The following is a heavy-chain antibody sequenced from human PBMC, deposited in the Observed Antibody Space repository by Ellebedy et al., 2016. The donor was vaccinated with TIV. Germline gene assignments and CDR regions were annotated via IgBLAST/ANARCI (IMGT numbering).Heavy chain of an antibody. J-gene: IGHJ4*02. V-gene: IGHV3-7*01. Sequence: GGSLRLXXAASGFTFSSYSMSWVRQAPGKGLEWVANIKQDGSEKYYVDSVKGRFTISRDNAKNSLYLQMNSLRAEDTAVYYCARSLNYYDSSGYYTGAYWGQGTLVTVSS. CDR1: GFTFSSYS. CDR2: IKQDGSEK. CDR3: ARSLNYYDSSGYYTGAY. D-gene: IGHD3-22*01.